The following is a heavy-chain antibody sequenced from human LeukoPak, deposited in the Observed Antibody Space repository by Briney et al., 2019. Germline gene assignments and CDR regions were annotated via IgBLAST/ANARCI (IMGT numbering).Heavy chain of an antibody. Sequence: GGSLRLSCAASGFTFSTSAMGWVRQAPGKGLEWVSIISGSGGSTNYADSVKGRFTISRDNSKNTLYLQMNSLRAEDTAVYYCATRVVGPTFDYWGQGTLVTVSS. J-gene: IGHJ4*02. CDR3: ATRVVGPTFDY. CDR2: ISGSGGST. CDR1: GFTFSTSA. D-gene: IGHD1-26*01. V-gene: IGHV3-23*01.